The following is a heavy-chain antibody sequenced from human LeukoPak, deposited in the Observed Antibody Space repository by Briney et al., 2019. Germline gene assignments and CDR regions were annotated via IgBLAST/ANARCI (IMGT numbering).Heavy chain of an antibody. D-gene: IGHD7-27*01. Sequence: PSETLSLTCAVSGGSFSGYYWSWIGQPPGKGLEWIGEINHSGSTNYNPSLKSRVTISVDTSKNQFSLKLSSVTAADTAVYYCASGGLTGDYWGQGTLVTVSS. CDR2: INHSGST. J-gene: IGHJ4*02. V-gene: IGHV4-34*01. CDR1: GGSFSGYY. CDR3: ASGGLTGDY.